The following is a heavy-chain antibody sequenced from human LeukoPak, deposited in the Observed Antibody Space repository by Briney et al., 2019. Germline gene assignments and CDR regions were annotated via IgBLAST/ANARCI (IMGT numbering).Heavy chain of an antibody. J-gene: IGHJ3*02. Sequence: GASVKVSCKASGYTFTSYYMHWVRQAPGQGLEWMGIINPSGGSTSYAQKFQGRVTMTRDTSTSTVYMELSSLRSEDTAVYYCARAYPLGYCSSTSCPPAFDIWGQGTMVTVSS. CDR3: ARAYPLGYCSSTSCPPAFDI. CDR1: GYTFTSYY. V-gene: IGHV1-46*01. D-gene: IGHD2-2*01. CDR2: INPSGGST.